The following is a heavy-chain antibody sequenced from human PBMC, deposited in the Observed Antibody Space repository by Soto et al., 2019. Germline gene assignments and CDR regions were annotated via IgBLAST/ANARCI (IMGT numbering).Heavy chain of an antibody. CDR1: GFTFSSYA. D-gene: IGHD6-19*01. J-gene: IGHJ5*02. V-gene: IGHV3-30-3*01. CDR2: ISYDGSNK. CDR3: ARDYRSGVCDP. Sequence: QVQLVESGGGVVQPGRSLRLSCAASGFTFSSYAMHWVRQAPGKGLEWVAVISYDGSNKYYADSVKGRFTISRDNSKNTLYLQMNSLRAEDTAVYYCARDYRSGVCDPWGQGTLVTVSS.